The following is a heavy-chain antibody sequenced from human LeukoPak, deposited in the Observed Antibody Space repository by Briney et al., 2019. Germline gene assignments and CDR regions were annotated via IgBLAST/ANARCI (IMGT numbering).Heavy chain of an antibody. D-gene: IGHD2-15*01. CDR3: AREVVVAATYDY. CDR2: INHSGST. J-gene: IGHJ4*02. V-gene: IGHV4-34*01. CDR1: GGSFSGYY. Sequence: SETLSLTCAVFGGSFSGYYWSWIRQPPGKGLEWIGEINHSGSTNYNPSLKSRVTISVDTSMNQFSLKLSSVTAADTAVYYCAREVVVAATYDYWGQGTLVTVSS.